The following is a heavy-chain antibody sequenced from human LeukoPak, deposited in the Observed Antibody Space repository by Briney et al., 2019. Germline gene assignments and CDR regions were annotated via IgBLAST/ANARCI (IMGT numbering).Heavy chain of an antibody. D-gene: IGHD2-2*01. CDR2: LGRSGQNR. V-gene: IGHV3-23*01. CDR1: GFTFTDYA. J-gene: IGHJ6*02. Sequence: PGGSLRLSWAASGFTFTDYAISWGRHAPGKGLEWVSGLGRSGQNRYYASSVRGRFSISRDNSKDTVYLQMNSLRAEDTAIYYCVKDRPCETCMPMDAWGQGTTVSVSS. CDR3: VKDRPCETCMPMDA.